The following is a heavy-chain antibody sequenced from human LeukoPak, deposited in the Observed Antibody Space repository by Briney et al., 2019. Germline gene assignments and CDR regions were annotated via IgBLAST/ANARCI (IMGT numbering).Heavy chain of an antibody. CDR2: INHSGST. J-gene: IGHJ4*02. CDR3: AREPPCSSTSCMFDY. Sequence: SETLSLTCAVYGGSFSGYYWSWIRQPPGKGLEWIGEINHSGSTNYNPSLKSRVTISVDTSKNQFSLKLSSVTAADTAVYYCAREPPCSSTSCMFDYWGQGTLVTVSS. D-gene: IGHD2-2*01. V-gene: IGHV4-34*01. CDR1: GGSFSGYY.